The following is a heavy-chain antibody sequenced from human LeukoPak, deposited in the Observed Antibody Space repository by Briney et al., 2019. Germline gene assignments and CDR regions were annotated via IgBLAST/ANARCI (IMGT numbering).Heavy chain of an antibody. V-gene: IGHV4-59*08. J-gene: IGHJ5*02. Sequence: SETLSLTCTVSGGSISSYYWSWIRQPPGKGLEWIGYIYYSGSTNYNPSLKSRVTISVDTSKNQFSLKLSSVTAADTAVYYCASSARYYHDSWFDPWGQGTLVTVSS. CDR2: IYYSGST. CDR3: ASSARYYHDSWFDP. CDR1: GGSISSYY. D-gene: IGHD3-3*01.